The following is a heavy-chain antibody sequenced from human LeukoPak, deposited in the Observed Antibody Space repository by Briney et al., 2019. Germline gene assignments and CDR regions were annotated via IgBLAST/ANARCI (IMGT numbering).Heavy chain of an antibody. Sequence: GGSLRLSSAASGFTFSSYAMSWVRQAPGKGLEWVSAISGSGGSTYYADSVKGRFTISRDNSKNTLYLQMNSLRAEDTAVYYCAKDDYDYGDYPFDCWGQGTLVTVSS. CDR3: AKDDYDYGDYPFDC. CDR1: GFTFSSYA. D-gene: IGHD4-17*01. V-gene: IGHV3-23*01. CDR2: ISGSGGST. J-gene: IGHJ4*02.